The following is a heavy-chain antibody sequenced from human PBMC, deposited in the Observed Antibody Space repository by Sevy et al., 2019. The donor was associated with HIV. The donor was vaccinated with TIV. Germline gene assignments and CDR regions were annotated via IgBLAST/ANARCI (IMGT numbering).Heavy chain of an antibody. CDR1: GFTFSSYW. CDR2: IKQDGSEK. J-gene: IGHJ2*01. V-gene: IGHV3-7*01. CDR3: ARSRLVARDWYFDL. Sequence: GGSLRLSCAASGFTFSSYWMTWVRQAPGKGLEWVANIKQDGSEKNYVDSVKGRFTMSRDNAKNSLYLQMNSLRAEDTAVYYCARSRLVARDWYFDLWGRGTLVTVSS. D-gene: IGHD2-15*01.